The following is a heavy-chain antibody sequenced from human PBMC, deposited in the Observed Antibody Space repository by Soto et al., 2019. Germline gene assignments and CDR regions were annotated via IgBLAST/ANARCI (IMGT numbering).Heavy chain of an antibody. Sequence: ASVKDSCKASGYTFTSYGISWVRQAPGQGLEWMGWISAYNGNTNYAQKLQGRVTMTTDTSTSTAYMELRSLRSDDTAVYYCASAADYGDSKVYFDYWGQGTLVTVSS. CDR3: ASAADYGDSKVYFDY. V-gene: IGHV1-18*01. CDR2: ISAYNGNT. D-gene: IGHD4-17*01. CDR1: GYTFTSYG. J-gene: IGHJ4*02.